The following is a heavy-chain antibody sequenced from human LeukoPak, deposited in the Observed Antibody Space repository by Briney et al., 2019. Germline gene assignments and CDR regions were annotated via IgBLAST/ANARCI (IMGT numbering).Heavy chain of an antibody. V-gene: IGHV3-30-3*01. CDR1: GFTFSSYA. D-gene: IGHD3-16*01. Sequence: PGVSLRLSCAASGFTFSSYAMHWVRQAPGKGLEWVAVISYDGSNKYYADSVKGRFTISRDNSKNTLYLQMNSLRAEDTAVYYCARDHRGFDYWGQGTLVTVSS. CDR3: ARDHRGFDY. CDR2: ISYDGSNK. J-gene: IGHJ4*02.